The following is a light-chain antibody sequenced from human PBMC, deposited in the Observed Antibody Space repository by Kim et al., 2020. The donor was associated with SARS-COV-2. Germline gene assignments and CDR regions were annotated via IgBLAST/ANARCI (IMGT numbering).Light chain of an antibody. J-gene: IGKJ1*01. CDR3: MQGTHWPWT. CDR1: QSLVHSDGNTY. V-gene: IGKV2-30*02. CDR2: KAS. Sequence: DVVLSQSPLSLPVTLGQPASISCRSSQSLVHSDGNTYLNWYQQRPGQSPRRLIYKASNRDSGVPDRFSGSGSGTDFTLKISRLEAEDVRVYYCMQGTHWPWTFGQGTKVDIK.